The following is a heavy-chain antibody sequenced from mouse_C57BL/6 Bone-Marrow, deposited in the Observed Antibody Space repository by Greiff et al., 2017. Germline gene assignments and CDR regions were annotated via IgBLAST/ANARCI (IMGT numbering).Heavy chain of an antibody. CDR2: IYPGDGDT. J-gene: IGHJ3*01. Sequence: QVQLKESGAELVKPGASVKISCKASGYAFSSYWMNWVKQRPGKGLEWIGQIYPGDGDTNYNGKFKGKATLTADKSSSTAYMQLSSLTSEDSAVYFCARSYYGIQFAYWGQGTLVTVSA. V-gene: IGHV1-80*01. D-gene: IGHD2-10*01. CDR1: GYAFSSYW. CDR3: ARSYYGIQFAY.